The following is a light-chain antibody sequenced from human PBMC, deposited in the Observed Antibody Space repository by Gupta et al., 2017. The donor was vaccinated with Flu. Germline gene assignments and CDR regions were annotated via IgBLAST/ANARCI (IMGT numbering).Light chain of an antibody. CDR1: HSDVGGYQF. J-gene: IGLJ1*01. Sequence: QSALTQPASVSASPGQAMTISCSWTHSDVGGYQFVTWYQHHPGRAPKLLINEVTKRPSEISDRFSGSKSGNTAPLTISGRQPDDEDDYCCSSDTDANTWVFGSGSRVTVL. V-gene: IGLV2-14*01. CDR2: EVT. CDR3: SSDTDANTWV.